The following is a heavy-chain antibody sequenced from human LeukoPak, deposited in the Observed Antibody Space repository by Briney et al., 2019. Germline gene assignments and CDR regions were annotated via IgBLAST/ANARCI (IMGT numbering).Heavy chain of an antibody. J-gene: IGHJ4*02. Sequence: SETLSLTCAVHGGSFSGYYWSWIRQPPGKGLEWIGEINHSGSTNYNPSLKSLVTISVDTSKNQFSLKLSSVTAADTAVYYCARLRTGDLDYWGQGTLVTVSS. CDR3: ARLRTGDLDY. D-gene: IGHD7-27*01. CDR2: INHSGST. CDR1: GGSFSGYY. V-gene: IGHV4-34*01.